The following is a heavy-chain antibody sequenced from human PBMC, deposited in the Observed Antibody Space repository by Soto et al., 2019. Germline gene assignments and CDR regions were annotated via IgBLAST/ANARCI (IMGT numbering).Heavy chain of an antibody. CDR3: ARTPLGSSWSPGSYYFDY. CDR2: IIPIFGTA. V-gene: IGHV1-69*01. Sequence: QVQLVQSGAEVKKPGSSVKVSCQASGGTFSSYAISWVRQAPGQGLEWMGGIIPIFGTANYAQKFQGRVTITADESTSTAYMELSSLRSEDTAVYYCARTPLGSSWSPGSYYFDYWGQGTLVTVSS. J-gene: IGHJ4*02. D-gene: IGHD6-13*01. CDR1: GGTFSSYA.